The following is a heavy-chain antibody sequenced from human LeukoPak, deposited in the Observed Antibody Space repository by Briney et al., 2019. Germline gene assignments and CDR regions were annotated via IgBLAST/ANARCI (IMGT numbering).Heavy chain of an antibody. CDR1: GGSISSYY. Sequence: PSETLSLTCTVSGGSISSYYWSWIRQPPGKGLEWIGYIYYSGSTNYNPSLKSRVTISVDTSKNQFSLKLSSVTAADTAVYYCPITMLRGGFDAFDIWVQGTMVTVSS. J-gene: IGHJ3*02. CDR3: PITMLRGGFDAFDI. V-gene: IGHV4-59*08. CDR2: IYYSGST. D-gene: IGHD3-10*01.